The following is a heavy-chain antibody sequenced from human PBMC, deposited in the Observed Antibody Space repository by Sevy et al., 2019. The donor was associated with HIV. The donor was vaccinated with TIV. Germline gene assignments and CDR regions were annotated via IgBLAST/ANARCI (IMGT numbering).Heavy chain of an antibody. V-gene: IGHV1-2*02. Sequence: ASVKVSCKASGCTFTGYYMHWVRQAPGQGLEWMGWINPNSGGTNYAQKFQGRVTMTRDTSISTAYMELSRLRSDDTAVYYCARNRLSVDSSGYDYWGHGTLVTVSS. CDR1: GCTFTGYY. D-gene: IGHD3-22*01. CDR2: INPNSGGT. CDR3: ARNRLSVDSSGYDY. J-gene: IGHJ4*01.